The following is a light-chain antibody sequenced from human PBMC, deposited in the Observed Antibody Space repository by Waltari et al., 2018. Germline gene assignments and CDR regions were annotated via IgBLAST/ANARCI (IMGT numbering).Light chain of an antibody. CDR1: KVTTKS. J-gene: IGLJ3*02. CDR2: YDS. V-gene: IGLV3-21*04. Sequence: SYVLTQPPSMSVPPGETASISCGGYKVTTKSVHWSPQRPGQAPVLVMYYDSDRPSGIPDRFSGSNTGDTATLTISRIEAGDEADYYCQVWDSSSDHPWVFGGGTKLTVL. CDR3: QVWDSSSDHPWV.